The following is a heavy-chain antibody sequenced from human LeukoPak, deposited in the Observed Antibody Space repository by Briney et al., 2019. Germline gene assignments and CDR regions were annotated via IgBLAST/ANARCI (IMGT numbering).Heavy chain of an antibody. V-gene: IGHV1-18*01. CDR1: GYTFTSYG. D-gene: IGHD3-22*01. Sequence: ASVKVSCKASGYTFTSYGISWVRQAPGQGLEWMGWISAYNGNTNYAQKLQGRVTMTTDTSTSTAYMELSSLRSEDTAVYYCARGRTDYYDSSGSFPALGYWGQGTLVTVSS. CDR2: ISAYNGNT. J-gene: IGHJ4*02. CDR3: ARGRTDYYDSSGSFPALGY.